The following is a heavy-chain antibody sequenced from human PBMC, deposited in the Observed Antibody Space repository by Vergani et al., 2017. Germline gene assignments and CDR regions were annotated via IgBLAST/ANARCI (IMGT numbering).Heavy chain of an antibody. CDR2: INPSGGHT. CDR1: GATFRSNT. V-gene: IGHV1-46*03. Sequence: QVQLVQSGAEVKKPGSSVKVSCKASGATFRSNTISWVRQAPGQGLEWMGIINPSGGHTNYAQKFQGRVTMTRDTSTSTVYMELSSLRSEDTAIYYCARGDYGILTGYRYWGQGTLVTVSA. CDR3: ARGDYGILTGYRY. D-gene: IGHD3-9*01. J-gene: IGHJ4*02.